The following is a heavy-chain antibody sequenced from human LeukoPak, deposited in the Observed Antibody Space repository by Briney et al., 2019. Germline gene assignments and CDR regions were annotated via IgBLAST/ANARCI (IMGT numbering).Heavy chain of an antibody. V-gene: IGHV4-34*01. CDR1: GGSFSGYY. CDR2: INHSGST. CDR3: ARAANWNYVLNAFDI. D-gene: IGHD1-7*01. J-gene: IGHJ3*02. Sequence: SETLSLTCAVYGGSFSGYYWSWIRQPPGKGLEWIGEINHSGSTNYNPSLKSRVTISVATSKNQFSLKLSSVTAADTAVYYCARAANWNYVLNAFDIWGQGTMVTVSS.